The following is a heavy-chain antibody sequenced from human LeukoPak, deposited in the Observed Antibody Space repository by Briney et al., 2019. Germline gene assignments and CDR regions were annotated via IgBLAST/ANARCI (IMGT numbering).Heavy chain of an antibody. Sequence: GGSLRLSCTASGFTFGDYAMSWFRQAPGKGLEWVGFIRSKAYGGTTEYAASVKGRFTISRDDSKSIAYLQMNSLKTEDTAVYYCTRATMIVVVITSFDYWGQGTLVTVSS. V-gene: IGHV3-49*03. CDR2: IRSKAYGGTT. CDR3: TRATMIVVVITSFDY. J-gene: IGHJ4*02. D-gene: IGHD3-22*01. CDR1: GFTFGDYA.